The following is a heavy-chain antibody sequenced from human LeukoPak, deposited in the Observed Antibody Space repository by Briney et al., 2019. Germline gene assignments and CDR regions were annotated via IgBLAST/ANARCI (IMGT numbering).Heavy chain of an antibody. J-gene: IGHJ4*02. V-gene: IGHV3-33*01. Sequence: GGSLRLSCAASGFTFSSYGMHGVRQAPGKGLEWVAVIWYDGSNKYYADSVKGQFTISRDNSKNTLYLQMNSLRAEDTAVYYCARENHSGYYRFDYWGQGTLVTVSS. CDR1: GFTFSSYG. CDR2: IWYDGSNK. CDR3: ARENHSGYYRFDY. D-gene: IGHD3-22*01.